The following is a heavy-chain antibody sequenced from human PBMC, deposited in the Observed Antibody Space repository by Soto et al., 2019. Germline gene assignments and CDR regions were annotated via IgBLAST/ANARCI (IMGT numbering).Heavy chain of an antibody. V-gene: IGHV3-30-3*01. J-gene: IGHJ5*02. CDR3: ARVVGPEYCSSTSCFKYNWFDP. Sequence: QVQLVESGGGVVQPGRSLRLSCAASGFTFSSYAMHWVRQAPGKGLEWVAVISYDGSNKYYADSVKGRFTISRDNSKNTLYLQTNSLRAEDTAVYYCARVVGPEYCSSTSCFKYNWFDPWGQGTLVTVSS. CDR2: ISYDGSNK. CDR1: GFTFSSYA. D-gene: IGHD2-2*01.